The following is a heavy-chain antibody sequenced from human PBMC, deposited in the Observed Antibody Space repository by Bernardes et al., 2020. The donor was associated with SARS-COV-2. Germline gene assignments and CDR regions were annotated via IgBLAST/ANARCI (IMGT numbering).Heavy chain of an antibody. J-gene: IGHJ4*02. CDR1: GITFSSNW. Sequence: GWSLRRSCAASGITFSSNWMHWVRQAPGKGLVWVSRISGDGSVTNYADPVKGRFIISRDNAKNTLYLQMNSLRDEDTAVYYCGSSSSTCCDQWGQGTLVTASS. CDR2: ISGDGSVT. D-gene: IGHD2-2*01. CDR3: GSSSSTCCDQ. V-gene: IGHV3-74*01.